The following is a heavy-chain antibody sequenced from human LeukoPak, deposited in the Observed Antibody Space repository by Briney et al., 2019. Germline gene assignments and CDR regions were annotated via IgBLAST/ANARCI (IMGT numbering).Heavy chain of an antibody. CDR1: GGSISSGSYY. CDR2: IYTSGST. CDR3: ARENPHYYDSSGTNWFDP. D-gene: IGHD3-22*01. J-gene: IGHJ5*02. V-gene: IGHV4-61*02. Sequence: SETLSLTCTVSGGSISSGSYYWSWIRQPAGKGLEWIGRIYTSGSTNYNPSLKSRVTISVDTSKNQFSLKLSSVTAADTAVYYCARENPHYYDSSGTNWFDPWGQGTLVTVSS.